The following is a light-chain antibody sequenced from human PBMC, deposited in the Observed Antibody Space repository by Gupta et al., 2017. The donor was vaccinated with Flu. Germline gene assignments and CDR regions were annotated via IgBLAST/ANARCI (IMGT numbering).Light chain of an antibody. V-gene: IGLV4-69*01. CDR2: LNSDGTH. CDR3: QTWGTGIRV. Sequence: QLVVTPSPSASASLGASVELTCTLSSGHTNYAIAWHQQQPDKGPRFLMKLNSDGTHSNGDGIPDRFSGFSSGAERYLIISSLQSEDEATYYCQTWGTGIRVFGGGTKLTVL. CDR1: SGHTNYA. J-gene: IGLJ2*01.